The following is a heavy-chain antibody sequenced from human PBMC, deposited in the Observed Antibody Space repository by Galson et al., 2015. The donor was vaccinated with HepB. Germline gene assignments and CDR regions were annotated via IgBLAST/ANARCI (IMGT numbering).Heavy chain of an antibody. CDR2: ISSSSSYI. V-gene: IGHV3-21*01. CDR3: ARSRPYYYDSSGYLTHFAY. D-gene: IGHD3-22*01. J-gene: IGHJ4*02. Sequence: SLRLSCAASGFTFSSYSMNWVRQAPGKGLEWVSSISSSSSYIYYADSVKGRFTISRDNAKDSLYLQMNSLRAEDTAVYYCARSRPYYYDSSGYLTHFAYWGQGTLVTVSS. CDR1: GFTFSSYS.